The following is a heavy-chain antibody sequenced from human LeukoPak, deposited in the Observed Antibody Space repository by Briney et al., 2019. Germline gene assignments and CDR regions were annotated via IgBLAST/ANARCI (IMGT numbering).Heavy chain of an antibody. CDR1: GGSITSYY. Sequence: PSETLSLTCTVSGGSITSYYWSWIRQPPGKGLEWIGYIYNSGSTNYNPSLKSRVTISVGTSKNQFSLKLSSVTAADTAVYYCARDLPDGAAMYYFDYWGQGTLVTVSS. D-gene: IGHD5-18*01. CDR3: ARDLPDGAAMYYFDY. CDR2: IYNSGST. V-gene: IGHV4-4*08. J-gene: IGHJ4*02.